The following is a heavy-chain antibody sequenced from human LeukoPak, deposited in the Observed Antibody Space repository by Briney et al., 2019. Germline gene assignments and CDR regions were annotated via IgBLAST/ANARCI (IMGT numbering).Heavy chain of an antibody. V-gene: IGHV3-66*01. D-gene: IGHD2-2*02. Sequence: GGSLRLSCAASGFTASSNYMSWVRHAPEKGLEWASVIYSGGKTYYAKSVKGQFTNSREQSKDPLYLEVNSLGAEDTAVDYCAKVVFGVPAAIFPFPGVNWFDPWGKGTLVTVSS. CDR2: IYSGGKT. J-gene: IGHJ5*02. CDR3: AKVVFGVPAAIFPFPGVNWFDP. CDR1: GFTASSNY.